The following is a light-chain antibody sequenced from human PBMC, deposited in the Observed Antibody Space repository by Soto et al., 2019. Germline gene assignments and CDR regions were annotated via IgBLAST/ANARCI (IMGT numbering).Light chain of an antibody. CDR1: QSLVYSEGNTY. CDR2: KVS. Sequence: DVVMTQSPLSLPVTLGQPASISCRSSQSLVYSEGNTYLNWFQQRPGQSPRRLIYKVSNRDSGVPDRFSGSGSGTDFTLKISRVEAEDVGVYYCMQGTLWPRTFGQGTKLEIK. CDR3: MQGTLWPRT. V-gene: IGKV2-30*01. J-gene: IGKJ2*01.